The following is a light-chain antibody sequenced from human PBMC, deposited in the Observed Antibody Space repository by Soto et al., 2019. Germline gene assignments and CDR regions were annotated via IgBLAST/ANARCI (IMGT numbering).Light chain of an antibody. CDR2: TTS. Sequence: ASQTIDKYLNWYQEKPGKAPKLLIYTTSTLQSEVPSRFSGSGSETDFTLTISSLQPEDCATYYCPLSYSTPLTSGGGTKVDIK. J-gene: IGKJ4*01. CDR3: PLSYSTPLT. V-gene: IGKV1-39*01. CDR1: QTIDKY.